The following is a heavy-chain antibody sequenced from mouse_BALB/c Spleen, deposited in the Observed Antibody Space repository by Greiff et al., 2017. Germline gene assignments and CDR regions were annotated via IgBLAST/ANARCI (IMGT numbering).Heavy chain of an antibody. CDR3: ASGITTRYWYFDV. CDR2: INPSTGYT. Sequence: QVQLQQSGAELAKPGASVKMSCKASGYTFTSYWMHWVKQRPGQGLEWIGYINPSTGYTEYNQKFKDKATLTADKTSSTAYMQLSSLTSEDSAVYYCASGITTRYWYFDVWGAGTTVTVSS. J-gene: IGHJ1*01. V-gene: IGHV1-7*01. CDR1: GYTFTSYW. D-gene: IGHD2-4*01.